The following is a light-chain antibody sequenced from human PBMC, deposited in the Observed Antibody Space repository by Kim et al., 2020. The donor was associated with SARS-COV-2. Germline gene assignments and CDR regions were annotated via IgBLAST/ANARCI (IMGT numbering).Light chain of an antibody. CDR2: DVS. CDR1: SSDVGGYNY. V-gene: IGLV2-14*03. Sequence: GQSITFSCTGTSSDVGGYNYVSCYQQHPGKAPKLMIYDVSNRPSGVSNRFSGSKSGNTASLTISGLQAEDEADYYCSSYTSSSTRVFGGGTQLTVL. CDR3: SSYTSSSTRV. J-gene: IGLJ3*02.